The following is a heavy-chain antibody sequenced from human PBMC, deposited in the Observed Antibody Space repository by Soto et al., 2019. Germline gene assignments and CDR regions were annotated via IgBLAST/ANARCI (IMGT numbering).Heavy chain of an antibody. Sequence: ASVKVSCKASGYSLTSYGIAWVRQAPGQGLEWMGWISADNGNTNYAQKVQGRVTMTTDTFTSTAYMELRSLRSDDTAVYYCARDGYFDYWGQGTLVTVS. J-gene: IGHJ4*02. V-gene: IGHV1-18*01. CDR1: GYSLTSYG. CDR3: ARDGYFDY. CDR2: ISADNGNT.